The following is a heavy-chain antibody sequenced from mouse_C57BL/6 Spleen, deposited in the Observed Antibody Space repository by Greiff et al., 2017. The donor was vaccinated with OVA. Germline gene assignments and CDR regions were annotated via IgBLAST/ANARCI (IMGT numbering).Heavy chain of an antibody. J-gene: IGHJ2*01. CDR3: ARGYDYDVRDYFDY. V-gene: IGHV1-39*01. CDR1: GYSFTDYN. CDR2: IKPNYGTT. D-gene: IGHD2-4*01. Sequence: VQLKESGPELVKPGASVKISCKASGYSFTDYNMNWVKQSNGQSLEWIGVIKPNYGTTSYNQKFKGKATLTVDQSSSTAYMQLNSLTSEDSAVYYCARGYDYDVRDYFDYWGQGPTHTVSS.